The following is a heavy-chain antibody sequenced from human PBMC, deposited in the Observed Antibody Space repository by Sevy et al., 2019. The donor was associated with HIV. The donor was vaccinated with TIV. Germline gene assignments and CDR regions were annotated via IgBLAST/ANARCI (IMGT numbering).Heavy chain of an antibody. CDR1: GFTVSSNY. CDR3: TRDYLRRNRFDP. J-gene: IGHJ5*02. CDR2: IYAGGST. D-gene: IGHD4-17*01. V-gene: IGHV3-66*01. Sequence: GGSLRLSCAASGFTVSSNYMTWVRQAPGKGLEWVSVIYAGGSTYYADSVKGRFTISRDDSKNTLYLQMNSQRAEDTAIYYCTRDYLRRNRFDPWGQGTLVTVSS.